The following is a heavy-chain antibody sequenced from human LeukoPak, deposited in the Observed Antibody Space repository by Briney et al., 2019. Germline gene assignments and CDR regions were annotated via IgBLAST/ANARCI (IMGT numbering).Heavy chain of an antibody. J-gene: IGHJ4*02. CDR2: IYSGGGT. Sequence: GGSLRLSCAASGFTVSNNYMSWVRQAPGKGLEWVPVIYSGGGTYYADSVRGRFTISRDNSKNTLSLQMNSLRAEDTAVYYCARVLSDSSGWYHFDYWGQGTLVTVSS. V-gene: IGHV3-53*01. CDR3: ARVLSDSSGWYHFDY. CDR1: GFTVSNNY. D-gene: IGHD6-19*01.